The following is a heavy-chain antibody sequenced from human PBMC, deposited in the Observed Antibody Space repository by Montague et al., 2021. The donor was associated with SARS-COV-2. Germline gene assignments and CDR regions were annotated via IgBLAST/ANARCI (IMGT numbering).Heavy chain of an antibody. CDR3: ARETYTSGWFQQFDY. CDR1: GDSISSSNYY. CDR2: IYYSGTT. D-gene: IGHD6-19*01. Sequence: SETLSLTCTVSGDSISSSNYYWGWIRQPPGKGLEWIGSIYYSGTTYYNPSLQSRVTISVDTSKKQFSLKLSSVTAADKAVYYCARETYTSGWFQQFDYWGQGTLVTVSS. V-gene: IGHV4-39*01. J-gene: IGHJ4*02.